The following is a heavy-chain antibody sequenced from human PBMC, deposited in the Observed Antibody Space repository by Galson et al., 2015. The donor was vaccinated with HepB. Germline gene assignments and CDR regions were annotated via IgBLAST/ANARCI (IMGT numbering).Heavy chain of an antibody. CDR1: GYTLSTYG. D-gene: IGHD4-11*01. J-gene: IGHJ2*01. V-gene: IGHV1-18*01. CDR2: IQDYVNSA. Sequence: SVKVSCKASGYTLSTYGISWLRQAPGQGLEWIGWIQDYVNSASYAQSFRGRVTMTTDRTTVTAYMELASLTSDDTGMYYFAMPSKRLMGDYHDLFHFDLWGRGTLVTVSS. CDR3: AMPSKRLMGDYHDLFHFDL.